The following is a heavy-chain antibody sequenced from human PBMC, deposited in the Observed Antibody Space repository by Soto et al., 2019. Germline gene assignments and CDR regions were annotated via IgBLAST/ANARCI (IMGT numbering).Heavy chain of an antibody. V-gene: IGHV1-18*01. CDR1: GHTFTSYG. CDR3: ARTRRLIAAVGIPFDP. D-gene: IGHD3-16*02. CDR2: ISAYNGNT. J-gene: IGHJ5*02. Sequence: ASVKVSCKASGHTFTSYGISWVRQAPGQGLEWMGWISAYNGNTNYAQKLQGRVTMTTDTSTSTAYMELRSLRSDDTAVYYCARTRRLIAAVGIPFDPWGQGTLVTVSS.